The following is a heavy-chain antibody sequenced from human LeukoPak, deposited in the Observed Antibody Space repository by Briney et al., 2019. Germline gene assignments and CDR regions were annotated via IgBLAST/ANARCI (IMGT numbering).Heavy chain of an antibody. Sequence: PGGSLRLSCAASGFTSSTYTMSWVRQAPGKGLEWVSVISASGSSIHYVDSVKGRFSISRDNSKNTIYLQMNRLRVEDTAVYYCATHVGRNWYEARFDPWGQGTLVTVSS. CDR1: GFTSSTYT. V-gene: IGHV3-23*01. J-gene: IGHJ5*02. CDR2: ISASGSSI. CDR3: ATHVGRNWYEARFDP. D-gene: IGHD1-1*01.